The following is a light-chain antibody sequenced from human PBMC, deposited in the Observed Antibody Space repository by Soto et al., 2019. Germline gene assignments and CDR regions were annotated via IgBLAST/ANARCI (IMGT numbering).Light chain of an antibody. V-gene: IGKV3-20*01. Sequence: EIVMTQPPATLSVSPGERATLSCRASQSISSNLAWYQQKPGQAPRLLMFRTSSRATGFPARFSGSGSGTDFTLTIRRLEPEDFAVYYCQQYGSSYPWTFGQGTKVDIK. CDR1: QSISSN. J-gene: IGKJ1*01. CDR3: QQYGSSYPWT. CDR2: RTS.